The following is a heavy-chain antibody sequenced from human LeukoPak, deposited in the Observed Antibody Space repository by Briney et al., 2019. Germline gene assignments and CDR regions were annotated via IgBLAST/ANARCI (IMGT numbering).Heavy chain of an antibody. J-gene: IGHJ4*02. CDR2: ISGSGGST. V-gene: IGHV3-23*01. CDR3: AKDIVVVPARMGAFDY. Sequence: GGSLRLSCAASGFTFDDYGMSWVRQAPGKGLEWVPRISGSGGSTYYADSVQGRFTISRDNSKHTLYLQMNSLRAEDTAVYYCAKDIVVVPARMGAFDYWGQGTLVTVSS. CDR1: GFTFDDYG. D-gene: IGHD2-2*01.